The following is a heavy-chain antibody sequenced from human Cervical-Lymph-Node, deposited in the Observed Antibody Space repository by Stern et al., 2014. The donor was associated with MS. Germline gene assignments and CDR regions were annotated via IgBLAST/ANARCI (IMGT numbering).Heavy chain of an antibody. CDR3: AKHACTGAACPFDL. CDR1: GDSISSYTHY. Sequence: QLQLQESGPGLVKPSETLSLTCAVSGDSISSYTHYWAWIRQPPGKGLEWIGSVYYSGPPYYTPPLKSLVTISVDTSKNHFSLGLNSVTAADTAVYYCAKHACTGAACPFDLWGQGTLVTVSS. D-gene: IGHD2-8*02. V-gene: IGHV4-39*01. J-gene: IGHJ4*02. CDR2: VYYSGPP.